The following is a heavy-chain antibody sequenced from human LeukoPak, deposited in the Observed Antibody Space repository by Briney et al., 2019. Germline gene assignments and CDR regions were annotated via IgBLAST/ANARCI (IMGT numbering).Heavy chain of an antibody. CDR1: GGSISSYY. CDR2: IYYSGST. V-gene: IGHV4-59*08. D-gene: IGHD3-10*01. CDR3: ARRDGVRGVISL. Sequence: SETLSLTCTVSGGSISSYYWSWIRQPPGKGLEWIGYIYYSGSTNYNPSLKSRVTISVDTSKNQFSLKLSSVTAADTAVYYCARRDGVRGVISLWGQGTLLTVSS. J-gene: IGHJ4*02.